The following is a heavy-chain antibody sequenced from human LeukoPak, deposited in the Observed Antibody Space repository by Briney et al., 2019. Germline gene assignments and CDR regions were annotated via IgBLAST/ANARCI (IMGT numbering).Heavy chain of an antibody. CDR3: ARTYKEAAAGFYWYFDL. V-gene: IGHV4-30-2*01. CDR1: GGSLSSGGYS. CDR2: IYHRGST. D-gene: IGHD6-13*01. J-gene: IGHJ2*01. Sequence: SETLSLTCAVSGGSLSSGGYSWSWIRQPPGKGLEWIVYIYHRGSTYYNPSLKSRATISVDRSNNQFYLKLSSVTAADTAVYYCARTYKEAAAGFYWYFDLWGRGTLVTVSS.